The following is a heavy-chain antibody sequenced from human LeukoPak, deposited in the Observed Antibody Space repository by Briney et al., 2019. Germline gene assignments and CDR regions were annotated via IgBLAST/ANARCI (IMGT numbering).Heavy chain of an antibody. CDR1: GFTFSSCS. CDR3: ARGGTLISTAYFDY. Sequence: PGGSLRLSCAASGFTFSSCSMNWVRQAPGEGLEWVSSISSGSAYIYYADSVKGRFTISRDNAKNSLYLQMNSLRAEDTAVYYCARGGTLISTAYFDYWGQGTLVTVSS. V-gene: IGHV3-21*01. J-gene: IGHJ4*02. CDR2: ISSGSAYI. D-gene: IGHD3-22*01.